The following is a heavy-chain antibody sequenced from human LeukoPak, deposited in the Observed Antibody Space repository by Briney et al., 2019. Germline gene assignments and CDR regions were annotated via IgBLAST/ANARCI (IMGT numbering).Heavy chain of an antibody. D-gene: IGHD6-19*01. V-gene: IGHV3-21*01. Sequence: GGSLRLSCAASGFTFSSYSMNLVRQAPGKGLEWVSSISSSSSYIYYADSVKGRFTISRHNAKNSLYLQMNSLRAEDTAVYYCARGGAVAPKFNFDYWGQGTLVTVSS. CDR1: GFTFSSYS. J-gene: IGHJ4*02. CDR3: ARGGAVAPKFNFDY. CDR2: ISSSSSYI.